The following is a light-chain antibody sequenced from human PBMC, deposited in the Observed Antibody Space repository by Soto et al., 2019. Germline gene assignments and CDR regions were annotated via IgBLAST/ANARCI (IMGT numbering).Light chain of an antibody. Sequence: EIVLTQSPGTLSLSPGERGTLSCRASQSVSKNYLAWYQQKPGQAPRLLIYGASSRATGIPDRFSGSVSGTDFTLSISRLESEDFAVYSCQQYASSPLTFGGGTNVEIK. CDR3: QQYASSPLT. V-gene: IGKV3-20*01. CDR2: GAS. J-gene: IGKJ4*01. CDR1: QSVSKNY.